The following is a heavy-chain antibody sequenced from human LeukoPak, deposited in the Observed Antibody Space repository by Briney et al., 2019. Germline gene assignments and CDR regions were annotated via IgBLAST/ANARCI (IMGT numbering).Heavy chain of an antibody. Sequence: ASVKVSCKASGYTFTSYGISWVRQAPGQGPEWMGWISAYNGNTNYAQKLQGRVTMTTDTSTSTAYMELRSLRSDDTAVYYCARGYYYDSSGYSDAFDIWGQGTMVTVSS. D-gene: IGHD3-22*01. CDR2: ISAYNGNT. V-gene: IGHV1-18*01. CDR1: GYTFTSYG. J-gene: IGHJ3*02. CDR3: ARGYYYDSSGYSDAFDI.